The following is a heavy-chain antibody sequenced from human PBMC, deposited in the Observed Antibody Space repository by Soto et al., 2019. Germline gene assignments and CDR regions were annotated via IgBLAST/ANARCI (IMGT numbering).Heavy chain of an antibody. Sequence: VGSLRLSCAASGFIFSSYAMSWVRQAPGKGLEWVSAISGSDGSTYYADSVKGRFTISRDNSRNTLYLQMNSLRAEDTAVYYCAKDGVAHIPLYTSGSSYDHWGQGTLVTVSS. V-gene: IGHV3-23*01. J-gene: IGHJ4*02. CDR3: AKDGVAHIPLYTSGSSYDH. D-gene: IGHD3-22*01. CDR1: GFIFSSYA. CDR2: ISGSDGST.